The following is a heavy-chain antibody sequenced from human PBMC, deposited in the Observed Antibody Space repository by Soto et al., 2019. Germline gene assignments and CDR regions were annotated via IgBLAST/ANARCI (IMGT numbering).Heavy chain of an antibody. CDR2: IYYSGST. J-gene: IGHJ4*02. D-gene: IGHD1-1*01. CDR3: ARRYGRAFAY. Sequence: QVQLQESGPGLVKPSETLSLTCTVSGGSISSYYWSWIRQPPGKGLEWIGYIYYSGSTNYNPSLKSRVTISVDTSKNQFSLKLSSVTAADTAVHSCARRYGRAFAYWGQGTLVTVSS. CDR1: GGSISSYY. V-gene: IGHV4-59*08.